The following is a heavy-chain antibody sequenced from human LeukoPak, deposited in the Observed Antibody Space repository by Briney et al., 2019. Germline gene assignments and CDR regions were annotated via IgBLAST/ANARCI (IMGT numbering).Heavy chain of an antibody. V-gene: IGHV3-20*01. D-gene: IGHD1-26*01. CDR3: ARETMVGATTPAFDI. J-gene: IGHJ3*02. CDR1: GFTFDDYG. Sequence: PGGSLRLSCAASGFTFDDYGMSWVRQAPGKGLEWVSGINWNGGSTGYADSVKGRFTISRDNAKNSLYLQMNSLRAEDTALYHCARETMVGATTPAFDIWGQGTMVTVSS. CDR2: INWNGGST.